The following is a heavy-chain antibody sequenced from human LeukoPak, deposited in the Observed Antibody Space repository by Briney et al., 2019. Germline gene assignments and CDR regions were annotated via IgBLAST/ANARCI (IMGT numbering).Heavy chain of an antibody. J-gene: IGHJ4*02. V-gene: IGHV4-4*07. CDR2: IYTSGST. CDR3: ASSREMGVAAGNYYFDY. D-gene: IGHD6-13*01. CDR1: GGSISSYY. Sequence: SETLSLTCTVSGGSISSYYWSWIRQPAGKGLEWIGRIYTSGSTNYNPSLKSRVTMSVDTSKNQFSLKLSSVTAADTAVYYCASSREMGVAAGNYYFDYWGRGTLVTVSS.